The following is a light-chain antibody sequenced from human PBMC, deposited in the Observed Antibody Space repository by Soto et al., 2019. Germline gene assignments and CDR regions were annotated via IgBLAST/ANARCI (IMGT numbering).Light chain of an antibody. CDR2: KAS. V-gene: IGKV1-5*03. J-gene: IGKJ5*01. CDR1: QSIGSW. Sequence: DIVMTQSPATLSVSPGERATLSCRASQSIGSWVAWYQQKPGRAPNLLIHKASHLESGVPSRFSGSGSGTEFTHTISSLQPGDFAVYYCQQYGSSTITLGQGTRLEIK. CDR3: QQYGSSTIT.